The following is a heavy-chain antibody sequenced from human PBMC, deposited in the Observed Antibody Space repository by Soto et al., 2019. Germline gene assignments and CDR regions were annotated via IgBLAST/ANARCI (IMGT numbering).Heavy chain of an antibody. V-gene: IGHV4-61*08. Sequence: SETLSLSCTVSGGSSSSSGYYWSWIRQPPGKGLEWIGYIYYSGSTNYNPSLKSRVTISVDTSKNQFSLKLSSVTAADTAVYYCARDGRRSMDVWGQGTTVTVSS. J-gene: IGHJ6*02. CDR1: GGSSSSSGYY. CDR3: ARDGRRSMDV. CDR2: IYYSGST.